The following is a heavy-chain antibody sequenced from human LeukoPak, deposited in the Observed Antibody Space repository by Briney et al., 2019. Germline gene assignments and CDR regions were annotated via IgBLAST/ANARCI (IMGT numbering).Heavy chain of an antibody. CDR1: GGSISSYY. V-gene: IGHV4-59*01. Sequence: SETLSLTCTVSGGSISSYYWSWIRQPPGKGLEWIGYIYYSGSTNYNPSLKSRVTISVDTSKNQFSLKLSSVTAADTAVYYCARVASYGSGSYVDYYYYMDVWGKGTTVTVSS. CDR3: ARVASYGSGSYVDYYYYMDV. J-gene: IGHJ6*03. D-gene: IGHD3-10*01. CDR2: IYYSGST.